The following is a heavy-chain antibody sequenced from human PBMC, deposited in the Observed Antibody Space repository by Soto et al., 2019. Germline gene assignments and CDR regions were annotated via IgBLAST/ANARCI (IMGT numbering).Heavy chain of an antibody. CDR1: GLTFSSYW. CDR2: IDSYGSST. V-gene: IGHV3-74*03. J-gene: IGHJ4*02. Sequence: PWVSLRLSRLASGLTFSSYWMHWVRQVPGKEPVWVSFIDSYGSSTKYADSVRGRFTISRDNAKNTLYLLMNSLRVEDTAVYYCVRGLGNSDHWGQGTLVTVSS. CDR3: VRGLGNSDH.